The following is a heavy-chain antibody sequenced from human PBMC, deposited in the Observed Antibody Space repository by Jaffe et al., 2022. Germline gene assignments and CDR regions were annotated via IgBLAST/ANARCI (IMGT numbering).Heavy chain of an antibody. V-gene: IGHV3-7*05. CDR2: IKQDGSEK. CDR3: ARDRLYDSSGYYSWSWAGTTSYYYYYMDV. D-gene: IGHD3-22*01. J-gene: IGHJ6*03. Sequence: EVQLVESGGGLVQPGGSLRLSCAASGFTFSSYWMSWVRQAPGKGLEWVANIKQDGSEKYYVDSVKGRFTISRDNAKNSLYLQMNSLRAEDTAVYYCARDRLYDSSGYYSWSWAGTTSYYYYYMDVWGKGTTVTVSS. CDR1: GFTFSSYW.